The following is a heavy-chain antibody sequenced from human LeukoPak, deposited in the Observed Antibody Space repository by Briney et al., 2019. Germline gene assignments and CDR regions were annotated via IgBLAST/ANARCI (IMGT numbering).Heavy chain of an antibody. CDR2: IYSGDST. CDR1: GFSFSSNY. Sequence: GGSLRLSCAASGFSFSSNYMSWVRQAPGKGLEWVSVIYSGDSTYNADSVKGLLTIFRGCCKNRLYHQMNSLRAEDTAVYYCARFNSGPVSPFDIWGQGTMVTVSS. CDR3: ARFNSGPVSPFDI. J-gene: IGHJ3*02. D-gene: IGHD2/OR15-2a*01. V-gene: IGHV3-53*01.